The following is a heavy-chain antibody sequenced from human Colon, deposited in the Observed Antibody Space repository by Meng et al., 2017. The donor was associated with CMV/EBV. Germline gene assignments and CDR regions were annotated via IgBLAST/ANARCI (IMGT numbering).Heavy chain of an antibody. D-gene: IGHD6-13*01. CDR1: GGSISSGDFY. J-gene: IGHJ4*02. V-gene: IGHV4-30-4*01. Sequence: TVSGGSISSGDFYWTWIRQPPGKGLAWIGYISFSGSTYYNPSLKSRVTISVDTSKNQFSLKLNSVTAADTAVYFCARVRSSSSRYFDYWGQGTLVTVSS. CDR2: ISFSGST. CDR3: ARVRSSSSRYFDY.